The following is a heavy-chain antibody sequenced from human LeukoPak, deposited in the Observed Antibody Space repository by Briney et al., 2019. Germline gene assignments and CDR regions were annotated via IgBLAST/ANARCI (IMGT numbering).Heavy chain of an antibody. V-gene: IGHV1-2*04. CDR3: ARAAVGDSAFDY. CDR1: GYTFTGYY. D-gene: IGHD2-21*01. CDR2: INPNSGGT. Sequence: GASVKVSCKASGYTFTGYYMHWVRQAPGQGLEWMGWINPNSGGTNYAQKFQGWATMTRDTSISTAYMELSRLRSDDTAVYYCARAAVGDSAFDYWGQGTLVTVSS. J-gene: IGHJ4*02.